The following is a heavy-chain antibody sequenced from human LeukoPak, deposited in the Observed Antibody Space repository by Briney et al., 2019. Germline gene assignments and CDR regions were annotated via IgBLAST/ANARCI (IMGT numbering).Heavy chain of an antibody. D-gene: IGHD4-17*01. V-gene: IGHV3-7*03. Sequence: GGSLRISCAASGFTFSSYWMSWVRQAPGKGLEWVANIKQDGSEKYYVDSVKGRFTISRDNAKNSLYLQMNSLRAEDTAVYYCARFPGVRLRRAFDIWGQGTMVTVSS. CDR2: IKQDGSEK. CDR3: ARFPGVRLRRAFDI. CDR1: GFTFSSYW. J-gene: IGHJ3*02.